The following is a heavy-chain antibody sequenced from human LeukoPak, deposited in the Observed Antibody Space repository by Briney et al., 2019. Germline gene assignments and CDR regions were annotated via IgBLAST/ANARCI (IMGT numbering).Heavy chain of an antibody. CDR2: IIPIFGTA. V-gene: IGHV1-69*05. D-gene: IGHD1-26*01. Sequence: SVKVSCKASGGTFSSYAISWVRQAPGQGLEWMGGIIPIFGTANYAQKFQGRVTITTDESTSTAYMELSSLRSEDTAVYHCARDLGANHAFDIWGQGTMVTVSS. CDR3: ARDLGANHAFDI. J-gene: IGHJ3*02. CDR1: GGTFSSYA.